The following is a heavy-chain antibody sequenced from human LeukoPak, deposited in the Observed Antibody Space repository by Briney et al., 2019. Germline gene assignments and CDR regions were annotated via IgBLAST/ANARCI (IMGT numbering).Heavy chain of an antibody. CDR1: GYTFTSYD. D-gene: IGHD1-1*01. CDR3: ARDSGRPPTSFDY. V-gene: IGHV1-69*04. Sequence: GASVKVSCKASGYTFTSYDINWVRQATGQGLEWMGRIIPILDLTKYAPKIQDRVTITADKSTSTAYMELHSLRSEDTAVYFCARDSGRPPTSFDYWGQGTLVTVSS. J-gene: IGHJ4*02. CDR2: IIPILDLT.